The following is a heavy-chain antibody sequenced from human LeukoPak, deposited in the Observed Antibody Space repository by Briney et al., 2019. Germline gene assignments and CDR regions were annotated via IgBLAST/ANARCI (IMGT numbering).Heavy chain of an antibody. CDR3: AREVDAYGIDY. Sequence: SETLSLTCTVSGGSISSYYWSWLRQPPGKGLEWIGYIYYSGSTNYNPSLKSRVTISVDTSKNQFSLKLSSVTAADTAVYYCAREVDAYGIDYWGQGTLVTVSS. CDR2: IYYSGST. CDR1: GGSISSYY. D-gene: IGHD2-15*01. V-gene: IGHV4-59*01. J-gene: IGHJ4*02.